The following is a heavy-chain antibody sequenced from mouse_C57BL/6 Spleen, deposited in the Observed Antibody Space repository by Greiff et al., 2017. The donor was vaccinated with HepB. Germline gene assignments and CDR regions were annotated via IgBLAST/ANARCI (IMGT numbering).Heavy chain of an antibody. D-gene: IGHD2-5*01. Sequence: VQLQQPGAELVRPGSSVKLSCKASGYTFTSYWMHWVKQRPIQGLEWIGNIDPSDSETHCNQKFKDKATLTVDKSSSTAYMQLSSLTSEDSAVYYCAVYSNYPFAYWGQGTLVTVSA. J-gene: IGHJ3*01. CDR2: IDPSDSET. V-gene: IGHV1-52*01. CDR3: AVYSNYPFAY. CDR1: GYTFTSYW.